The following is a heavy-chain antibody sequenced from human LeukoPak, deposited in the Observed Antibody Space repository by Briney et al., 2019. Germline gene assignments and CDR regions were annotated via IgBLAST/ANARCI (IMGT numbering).Heavy chain of an antibody. CDR1: GGSISSSSYY. CDR3: ARLLLEYYFAD. V-gene: IGHV4-39*01. D-gene: IGHD2-21*01. Sequence: PETLSLTCTVSGGSISSSSYYWGWIRQPPGKGLEWIGIIYYSGSTYYNPSLKSRVTISVDTSKNQFSLKLSSVTAADTAVYYCARLLLEYYFADSGQGTLVTVSS. J-gene: IGHJ4*02. CDR2: IYYSGST.